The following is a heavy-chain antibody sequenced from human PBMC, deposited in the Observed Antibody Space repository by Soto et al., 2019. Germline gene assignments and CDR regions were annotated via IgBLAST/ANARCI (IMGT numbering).Heavy chain of an antibody. J-gene: IGHJ5*02. CDR3: ARGEGYCSGGTCYRWFDP. CDR1: GYTFTKYA. CDR2: INAGNGNT. Sequence: ASVKVSCRASGYTFTKYALHWVRQAPGQELEWMGWINAGNGNTEYSQKFQGRVTFTRDTFASTSYMQLSSLRSEDTAVYYCARGEGYCSGGTCYRWFDPWGQGTLVTVSS. V-gene: IGHV1-3*01. D-gene: IGHD2-15*01.